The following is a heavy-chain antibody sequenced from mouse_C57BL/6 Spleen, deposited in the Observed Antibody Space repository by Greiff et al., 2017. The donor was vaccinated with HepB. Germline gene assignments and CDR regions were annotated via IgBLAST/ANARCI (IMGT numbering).Heavy chain of an antibody. V-gene: IGHV1-18*01. D-gene: IGHD1-1*01. Sequence: VQLQQSGPELVKPGASVKIPCKASGYTFTDYNMDWVKQSHGKSLEWIGDINPNNGGTIYNQKFKGKATLTVDKSSSTAYMELRSLTSEDTAVYYCARGGYYGSSKTWFAYWGQGTLVTVSA. CDR1: GYTFTDYN. CDR2: INPNNGGT. J-gene: IGHJ3*01. CDR3: ARGGYYGSSKTWFAY.